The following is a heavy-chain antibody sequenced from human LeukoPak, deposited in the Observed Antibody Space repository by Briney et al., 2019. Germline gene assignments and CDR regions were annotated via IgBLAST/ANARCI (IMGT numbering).Heavy chain of an antibody. D-gene: IGHD5-12*01. Sequence: GGSLRPSCAASRFTSSTYAMNWVRQAPGGVLGWVSASGSGGSTYYADSVKGRFTISRDNSKNTLYLQMNSLRAEDTAVYYCAKVGNSGYDRPLDYWGQGTLVTVSS. CDR1: RFTSSTYA. CDR3: AKVGNSGYDRPLDY. J-gene: IGHJ4*02. V-gene: IGHV3-23*01. CDR2: SGSGGST.